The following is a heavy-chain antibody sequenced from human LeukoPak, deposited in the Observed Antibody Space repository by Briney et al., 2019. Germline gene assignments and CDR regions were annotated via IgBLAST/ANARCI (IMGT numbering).Heavy chain of an antibody. CDR3: AKGRVIDATAPGDY. D-gene: IGHD2-15*01. V-gene: IGHV3-23*01. J-gene: IGHJ4*02. CDR1: GLTFSSYS. CDR2: ISGSGGNI. Sequence: GGSLRLSCVASGLTFSSYSMAWVRQAPGKGLEWVSAISGSGGNIYYADSVRGRFTISRDNSWNTVYLQLHSLRAVDTALYYCAKGRVIDATAPGDYWGQGTLVTVSS.